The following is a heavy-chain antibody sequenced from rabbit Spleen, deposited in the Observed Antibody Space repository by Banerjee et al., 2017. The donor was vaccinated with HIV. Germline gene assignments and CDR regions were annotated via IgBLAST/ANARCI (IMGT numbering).Heavy chain of an antibody. CDR3: ARDTSTSFSTYGMDL. CDR1: GFSFIAGYY. CDR2: IHGGSRNNI. Sequence: QSLEESGGDLVKPGASLTLTCAASGFSFIAGYYMCWVRQAPGKGLEWIACIHGGSRNNIYYASWAKGRFTISKTSSTTVTLQMTSLTVADTATYFCARDTSTSFSTYGMDLWGPCTLVTVS. V-gene: IGHV1S40*01. D-gene: IGHD1-1*01. J-gene: IGHJ6*01.